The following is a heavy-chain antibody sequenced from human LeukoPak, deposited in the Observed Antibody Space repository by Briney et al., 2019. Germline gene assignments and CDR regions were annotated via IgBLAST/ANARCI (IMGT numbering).Heavy chain of an antibody. D-gene: IGHD6-6*01. CDR2: ISAYNGNT. CDR1: GYTFTSYG. CDR3: ARDGYGSPSSIPYYYYGMDV. J-gene: IGHJ6*02. Sequence: ASVKVSCKASGYTFTSYGISWVRQAPGQGLEWMGWISAYNGNTNYAQKLQGRVTMTTDTSTSTAYMELRSLRSDDTAVYYCARDGYGSPSSIPYYYYGMDVWGQGTTVTVSS. V-gene: IGHV1-18*01.